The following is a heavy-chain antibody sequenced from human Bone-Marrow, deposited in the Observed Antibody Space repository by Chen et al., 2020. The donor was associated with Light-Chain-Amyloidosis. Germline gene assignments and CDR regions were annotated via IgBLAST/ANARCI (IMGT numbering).Heavy chain of an antibody. J-gene: IGHJ6*02. Sequence: EVQLVESGGGLVQPGGSLSLSCAASGFSFSDHYMDWVRQAPEKGPEWVARIRNKARGYTTEYAASVRGRSTISRDDSKNSLYLQMNSLKTEDTAVYYCVRGDYGNFEFGMDVWGQGTTVTVSS. CDR3: VRGDYGNFEFGMDV. CDR2: IRNKARGYTT. CDR1: GFSFSDHY. V-gene: IGHV3-72*01. D-gene: IGHD4-17*01.